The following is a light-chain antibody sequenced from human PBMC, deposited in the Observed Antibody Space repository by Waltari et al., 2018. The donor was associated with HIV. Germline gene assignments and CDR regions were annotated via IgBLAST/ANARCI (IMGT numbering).Light chain of an antibody. J-gene: IGLJ1*01. V-gene: IGLV1-40*01. Sequence: QSVLTQPPSVSGAPGQGVTIPCPGSSSNLGAGYTVSWYRQLPGTAPNLLIYSNTNRPSGCPELLSCSSSGTSASLAITGRQADDEADYYCQSYDTSLSGYVFGTGTKVTVL. CDR2: SNT. CDR1: SSNLGAGYT. CDR3: QSYDTSLSGYV.